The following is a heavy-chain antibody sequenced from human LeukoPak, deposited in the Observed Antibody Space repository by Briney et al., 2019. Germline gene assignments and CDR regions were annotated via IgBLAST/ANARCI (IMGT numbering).Heavy chain of an antibody. CDR3: ALLGSKLLWRIDY. CDR1: GFTFSSYE. CDR2: ISNSGSPI. V-gene: IGHV3-48*03. D-gene: IGHD3-10*01. J-gene: IGHJ4*02. Sequence: GGSLRLSCAASGFTFSSYEMNWVRQAPGKGLEWVSYISNSGSPIYYADSVKGRFTISRDNAKNSLYLQMNSLRGEDTAIYYCALLGSKLLWRIDYWGQGTLVTVSS.